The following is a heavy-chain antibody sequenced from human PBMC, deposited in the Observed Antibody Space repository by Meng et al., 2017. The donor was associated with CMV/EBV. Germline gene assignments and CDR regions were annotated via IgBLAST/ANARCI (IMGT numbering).Heavy chain of an antibody. Sequence: GESLKISCAASGFTFSSYAMHWVRQAPGKGLEWVAVISYDGSNKYYADSVKGRFTISRDNSKNTLYLQMNSLRAEDTAVYYCAKDRGGGVATILGCSRFDYWGQGTLVTVSS. D-gene: IGHD5-12*01. J-gene: IGHJ4*02. CDR2: ISYDGSNK. CDR1: GFTFSSYA. V-gene: IGHV3-30-3*01. CDR3: AKDRGGGVATILGCSRFDY.